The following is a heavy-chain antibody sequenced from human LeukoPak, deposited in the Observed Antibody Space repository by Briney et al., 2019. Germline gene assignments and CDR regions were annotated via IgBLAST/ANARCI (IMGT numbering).Heavy chain of an antibody. CDR3: ARDWLYGSGSYYFDY. CDR1: GFTFSSYE. V-gene: IGHV3-48*03. J-gene: IGHJ4*02. D-gene: IGHD3-10*01. CDR2: ISSSGSTI. Sequence: PGGSLRLSCAASGFTFSSYEMNWVRQAPGKGLEWVSYISSSGSTIYYADSVKGRFTISRDNAKNSLYLQMNSLRAEDTAVYYCARDWLYGSGSYYFDYWGQGTLVTVSS.